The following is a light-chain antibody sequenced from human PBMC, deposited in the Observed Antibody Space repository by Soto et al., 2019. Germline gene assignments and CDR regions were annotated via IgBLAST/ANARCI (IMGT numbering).Light chain of an antibody. CDR2: GNS. Sequence: QSVLTQPPSVSGAPGQRVTISCTWSSSNIGAGYDVHWYQQLPGRATKLLIYGNSNRPSGVPDRFSGSKSGTSASMAITGLRAEDEADYSCQYYDSSLSGYVVVGGGTKLTVL. CDR1: SSNIGAGYD. CDR3: QYYDSSLSGYVV. V-gene: IGLV1-40*01. J-gene: IGLJ2*01.